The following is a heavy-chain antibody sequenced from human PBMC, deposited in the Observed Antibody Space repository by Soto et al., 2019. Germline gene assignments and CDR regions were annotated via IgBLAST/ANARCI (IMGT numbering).Heavy chain of an antibody. CDR2: IYPGDSDT. J-gene: IGHJ6*02. Sequence: PGESLKISCNGSGYSFTSYWIGWVRQMPGKGLEWMGIIYPGDSDTRYSPSFQGQVTISADKSISTAYLQWSSLKASDTAMYYCARHYCSSNSCCTVYYYYYGMDVWGQGTRVTVSS. V-gene: IGHV5-51*01. D-gene: IGHD2-2*01. CDR3: ARHYCSSNSCCTVYYYYYGMDV. CDR1: GYSFTSYW.